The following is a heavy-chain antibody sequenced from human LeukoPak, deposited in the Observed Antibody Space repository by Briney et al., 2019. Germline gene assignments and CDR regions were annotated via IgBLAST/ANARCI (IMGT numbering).Heavy chain of an antibody. V-gene: IGHV1-18*01. CDR2: AYNGER. D-gene: IGHD4/OR15-4a*01. Sequence: GASVKVSCKTSASTSSTYGITWVRQAPGRGLEWMGWAYNGERTYAQQSQGRVTMTTERSTSTAYMDLTSLTSADTAVYFCARVTVVTTSPWLWGPKKIGQEVNWFDPWGQGTQVTVSS. CDR1: ASTSSTYG. CDR3: ARVTVVTTSPWLWGPKKIGQEVNWFDP. J-gene: IGHJ5*01.